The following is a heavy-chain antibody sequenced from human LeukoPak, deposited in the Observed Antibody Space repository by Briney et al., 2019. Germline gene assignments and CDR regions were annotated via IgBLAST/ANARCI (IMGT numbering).Heavy chain of an antibody. D-gene: IGHD3-22*01. CDR3: ASSSGYVYFDY. J-gene: IGHJ4*02. CDR1: GGSFSGYY. Sequence: SETLSLTCAVYGGSFSGYYWSWIRQPPGKGLEWIGEINHSGSTNYNPSLKSRVTISVDTSKNQFSLKLSSVTAADTAVYYCASSSGYVYFDYWGQGTLVTVSS. V-gene: IGHV4-34*09. CDR2: INHSGST.